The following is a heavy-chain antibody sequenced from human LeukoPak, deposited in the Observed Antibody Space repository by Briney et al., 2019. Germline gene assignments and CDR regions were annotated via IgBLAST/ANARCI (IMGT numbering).Heavy chain of an antibody. CDR3: AREGYTAYYYFDY. Sequence: PGGSLRLSCEASGFTFSGYAFHGFGRPPAKGLEWLAVISYDGSNKYYADSVKGRFTISRDNSKNTLYLQMNSLRAEDTAVYYCAREGYTAYYYFDYWGQGTLVTVSS. CDR2: ISYDGSNK. D-gene: IGHD3-16*02. V-gene: IGHV3-30-3*01. CDR1: GFTFSGYA. J-gene: IGHJ4*02.